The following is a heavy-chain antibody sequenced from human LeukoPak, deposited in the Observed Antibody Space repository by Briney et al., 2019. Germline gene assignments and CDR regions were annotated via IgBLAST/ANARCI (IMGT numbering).Heavy chain of an antibody. V-gene: IGHV3-23*01. D-gene: IGHD3-22*01. CDR3: ANMVVVITTGY. CDR2: ISGSGGST. J-gene: IGHJ4*02. Sequence: GGSLRLSCAASGFTFSSYAMSWVRQAPGKGREGVSAISGSGGSTYYADSVKGRFTISRDNSKNTLYLQMNSLRAEDTAVYYCANMVVVITTGYWGQGTLVTVSS. CDR1: GFTFSSYA.